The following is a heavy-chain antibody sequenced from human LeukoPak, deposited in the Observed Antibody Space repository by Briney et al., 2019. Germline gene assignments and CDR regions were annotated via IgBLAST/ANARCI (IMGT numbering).Heavy chain of an antibody. J-gene: IGHJ4*02. CDR3: ARDLLGWELHYFDY. CDR2: IYSGGST. Sequence: PGGSLRLSCAASGFTVSSNYMSWVRQAPGKGLEWVSVIYSGGSTYYADSVKGRFTISRGNSKNTLYLRMNSLRAEDTAVYYCARDLLGWELHYFDYWGQGTLVTVSS. CDR1: GFTVSSNY. V-gene: IGHV3-66*01. D-gene: IGHD1-26*01.